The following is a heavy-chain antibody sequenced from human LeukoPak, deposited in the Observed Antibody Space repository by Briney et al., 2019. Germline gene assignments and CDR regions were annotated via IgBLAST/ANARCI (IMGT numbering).Heavy chain of an antibody. D-gene: IGHD6-13*01. Sequence: GGSPRLSCAASGFTSSSYGMHWVRQAPGKGLEWVAFIRYDGSNKYYADSVKGRFTISRDNSKNTLYLQMNSLRAEDTAVYYCAKIIAAAGYYYYMDVWGKGTTVTVSS. V-gene: IGHV3-30*02. CDR1: GFTSSSYG. CDR2: IRYDGSNK. J-gene: IGHJ6*03. CDR3: AKIIAAAGYYYYMDV.